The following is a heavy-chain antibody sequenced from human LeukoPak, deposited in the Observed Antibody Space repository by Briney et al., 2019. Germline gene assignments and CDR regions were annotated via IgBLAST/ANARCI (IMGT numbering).Heavy chain of an antibody. V-gene: IGHV1-18*01. CDR3: ASPLSSRPFYDYVWGSYRSFDY. CDR1: GYTFTNYG. J-gene: IGHJ4*02. Sequence: ASVKVSCKASGYTFTNYGLSWVRQAPGQGLEWMGWISGYNGNTKYVQKLQGRVTMTRDTSTTTAYMELRSLRSDDTAVYYCASPLSSRPFYDYVWGSYRSFDYWGQGTLVTVSS. CDR2: ISGYNGNT. D-gene: IGHD3-16*02.